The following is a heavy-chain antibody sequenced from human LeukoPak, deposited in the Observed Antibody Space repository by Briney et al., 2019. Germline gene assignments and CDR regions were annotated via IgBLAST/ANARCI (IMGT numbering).Heavy chain of an antibody. D-gene: IGHD3-22*01. CDR1: GYSFTSYW. V-gene: IGHV5-10-1*01. CDR3: ARLSYYYDSSGYQIDY. Sequence: GESLRISCKCSGYSFTSYWISWVRQMPGKCLEWMGRIDPSDSYTNYSPSFQGHVTISADKSISTAYLQWSSLKASDTAMYYCARLSYYYDSSGYQIDYWGQGTLVTVSS. CDR2: IDPSDSYT. J-gene: IGHJ4*02.